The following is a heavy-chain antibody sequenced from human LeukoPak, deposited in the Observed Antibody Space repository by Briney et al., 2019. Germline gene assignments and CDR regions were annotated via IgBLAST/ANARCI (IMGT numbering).Heavy chain of an antibody. D-gene: IGHD1-1*01. CDR2: MWHDGSNN. Sequence: GGSLRLSCAASGFTFSSYGMHWVRQAPGKGLEWMAVMWHDGSNNYYADSVKGRFTISKDSSKNTLQMNSLSAEDTAIYYCVKHSGGVYGNSDYWGQGILVTVSS. CDR1: GFTFSSYG. J-gene: IGHJ4*02. V-gene: IGHV3-33*06. CDR3: VKHSGGVYGNSDY.